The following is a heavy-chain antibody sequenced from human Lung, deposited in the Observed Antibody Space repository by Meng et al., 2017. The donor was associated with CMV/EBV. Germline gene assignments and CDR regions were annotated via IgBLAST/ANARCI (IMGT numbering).Heavy chain of an antibody. CDR2: IIPILGIA. D-gene: IGHD6-13*01. J-gene: IGHJ4*02. Sequence: SVXVSCKASGGTFSSYTISWVRQAPGQGLEWMGRIIPILGIANYAQKFQGRVTITADKSTSTAYMELSSLRSEDTAVYYCARRRNSSSWYYWGQGTLVTVSS. V-gene: IGHV1-69*02. CDR3: ARRRNSSSWYY. CDR1: GGTFSSYT.